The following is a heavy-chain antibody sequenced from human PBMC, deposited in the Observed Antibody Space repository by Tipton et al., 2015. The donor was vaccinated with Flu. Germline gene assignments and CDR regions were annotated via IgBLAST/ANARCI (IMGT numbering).Heavy chain of an antibody. CDR1: GFSFSSYT. V-gene: IGHV3-21*01. D-gene: IGHD2/OR15-2a*01. Sequence: LSLTCAASGFSFSSYTMNWVRQAPGKGPEWVASISNSSSDLSYAVSVRGRCTISRDDAKNSLHLQMNSLRVGDTAFYYCARDLLNISPGWLDPWGQGTLVTVSS. J-gene: IGHJ5*02. CDR2: ISNSSSDL. CDR3: ARDLLNISPGWLDP.